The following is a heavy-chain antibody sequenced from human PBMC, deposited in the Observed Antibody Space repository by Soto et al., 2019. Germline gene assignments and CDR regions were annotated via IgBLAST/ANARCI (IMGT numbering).Heavy chain of an antibody. V-gene: IGHV3-48*02. CDR2: ISSGGTPI. Sequence: EVQLVESGGGLVQPGGSLRLSCAASGFTFSSYSMNWVRQAPGKGLEWVSYISSGGTPIYYADSVKGRFTISKDNAKNSLDRQMNSLRDEDTAVYSGARGRGYTYGLYYFDYWGQGTLVTVSS. CDR3: ARGRGYTYGLYYFDY. J-gene: IGHJ4*02. D-gene: IGHD5-18*01. CDR1: GFTFSSYS.